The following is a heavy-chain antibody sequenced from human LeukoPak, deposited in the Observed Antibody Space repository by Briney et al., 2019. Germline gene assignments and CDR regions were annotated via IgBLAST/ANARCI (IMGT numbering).Heavy chain of an antibody. V-gene: IGHV4-59*08. D-gene: IGHD6-13*01. CDR2: IYYSGST. CDR1: GGSISSYY. CDR3: ARHTTTSSWYIQWAFDP. J-gene: IGHJ5*02. Sequence: PSETLSLTCTVSGGSISSYYWSWIRQPPGKGLEWIGYIYYSGSTNYNPSLKSRVTISVDTSRNQFSLKLSSVTAADTAVYYCARHTTTSSWYIQWAFDPWGQGTLVTVSS.